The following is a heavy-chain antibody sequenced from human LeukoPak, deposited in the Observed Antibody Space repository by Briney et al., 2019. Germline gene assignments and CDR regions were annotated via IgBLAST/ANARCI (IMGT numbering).Heavy chain of an antibody. CDR1: GYSISSGYY. CDR2: IYHSGST. Sequence: SEALSLTCAVSGYSISSGYYWAWIRQPPGRGLEGFGSIYHSGSTYSNPSLKSRVTISVDTSKNQFSLKLSSVTAADTAVYYCAREIYDSSGYYGKNWGQGTLVTVSS. V-gene: IGHV4-38-2*02. D-gene: IGHD3-22*01. CDR3: AREIYDSSGYYGKN. J-gene: IGHJ4*02.